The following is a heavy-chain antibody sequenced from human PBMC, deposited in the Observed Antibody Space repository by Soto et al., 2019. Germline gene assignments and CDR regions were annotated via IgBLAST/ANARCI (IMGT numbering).Heavy chain of an antibody. D-gene: IGHD3-22*01. CDR3: PRALYYYDSNGYPTWFVY. Sequence: SETLSLTCTVSGGPISSYYWSWIRQPPGKGLEWIGYIYYSGSTNYNPSLKSRVTISVDTSKNQFSLKLSSVTAANTDAYYCPRALYYYDSNGYPTWFVYWGQGTLVTVSS. CDR1: GGPISSYY. J-gene: IGHJ5*01. CDR2: IYYSGST. V-gene: IGHV4-59*01.